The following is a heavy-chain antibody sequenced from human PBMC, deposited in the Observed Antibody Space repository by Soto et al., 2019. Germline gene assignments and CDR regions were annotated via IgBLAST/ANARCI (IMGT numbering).Heavy chain of an antibody. J-gene: IGHJ1*01. CDR3: ARDRVAVAGNEYFQH. CDR2: IIPILGIA. CDR1: GGTFSSYT. Sequence: SVKVSCKASGGTFSSYTISWVRQAPGQGLEWMGRIIPILGIANYAQKFQGRVTITADKSTSTAYMELSSLRSEDTAVYYCARDRVAVAGNEYFQHLGQGTLVTGSS. V-gene: IGHV1-69*04. D-gene: IGHD6-19*01.